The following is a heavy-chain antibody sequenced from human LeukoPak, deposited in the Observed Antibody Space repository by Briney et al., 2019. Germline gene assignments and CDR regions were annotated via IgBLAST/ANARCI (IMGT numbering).Heavy chain of an antibody. CDR1: GFSLSTSGVG. V-gene: IGHV2-5*02. Sequence: SGPTLVKPTQTLTLTCTFSGFSLSTSGVGVGWIRQPPGKALEWLALISWDDDKRYSPSLKSRLTITKDTSKNQMILTLTNMDPVDTGTYFCAHRGGPSTWSLYGFDSWGQGTLVSVSS. J-gene: IGHJ4*02. CDR2: ISWDDDK. D-gene: IGHD6-13*01. CDR3: AHRGGPSTWSLYGFDS.